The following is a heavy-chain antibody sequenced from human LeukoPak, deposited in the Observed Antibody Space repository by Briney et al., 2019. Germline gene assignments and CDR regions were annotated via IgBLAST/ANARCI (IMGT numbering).Heavy chain of an antibody. CDR1: GGTFSSYA. CDR3: ARPSPSGYSYGYEGTFDY. D-gene: IGHD5-18*01. J-gene: IGHJ4*02. Sequence: AASVKVSCKASGGTFSSYAISWVRQAPGQGLEWMGGIIPIFGTANYAQKFQGRVTITADESTSTAYMELSSLRSEDTAVYYCARPSPSGYSYGYEGTFDYWGQGTLVTVSS. CDR2: IIPIFGTA. V-gene: IGHV1-69*13.